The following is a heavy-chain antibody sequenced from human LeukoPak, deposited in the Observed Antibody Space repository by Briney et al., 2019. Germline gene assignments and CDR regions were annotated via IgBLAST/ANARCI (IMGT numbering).Heavy chain of an antibody. CDR3: TRDRSRAEDD. V-gene: IGHV3-48*04. D-gene: IGHD1-14*01. CDR2: ISSRGGTI. CDR1: GFTFSSYI. J-gene: IGHJ4*02. Sequence: GGSLRLSCAASGFTFSSYIMNWVRQAPGKGLEWVSYISSRGGTIYYADSVKGRFTISRDNANNLLYLQMNSLRGEDTAVYYCTRDRSRAEDDWGQGTLVTVSS.